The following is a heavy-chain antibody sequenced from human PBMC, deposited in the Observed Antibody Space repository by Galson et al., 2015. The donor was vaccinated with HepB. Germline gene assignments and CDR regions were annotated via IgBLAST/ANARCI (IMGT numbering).Heavy chain of an antibody. CDR2: ISYDGSNK. CDR1: GFTFSSYA. V-gene: IGHV3-30-3*01. Sequence: SLRLSCAASGFTFSSYAMHWVRQAPGKGLEWVAVISYDGSNKYYADSVKGRFTISRDNSKNTLYLQMNSLRAEDTAVYYCARGDSSGHADGSDAFDIWGQGTMVTVSS. D-gene: IGHD3-22*01. J-gene: IGHJ3*02. CDR3: ARGDSSGHADGSDAFDI.